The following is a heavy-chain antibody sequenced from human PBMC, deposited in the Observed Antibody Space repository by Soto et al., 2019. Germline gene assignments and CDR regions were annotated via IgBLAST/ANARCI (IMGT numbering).Heavy chain of an antibody. CDR2: IYHSGST. J-gene: IGHJ4*02. D-gene: IGHD2-21*02. CDR3: ARYEGDHFDY. V-gene: IGHV4-30-2*01. Sequence: SETLSLTCAVSGGSISSGGYSWRWIRQPPGKGLEWIGYIYHSGSTYYNPSLKSRVTISVDRSKNQFSLKLSSVTAADTAVYYCARYEGDHFDYWGQGTLVTVSS. CDR1: GGSISSGGYS.